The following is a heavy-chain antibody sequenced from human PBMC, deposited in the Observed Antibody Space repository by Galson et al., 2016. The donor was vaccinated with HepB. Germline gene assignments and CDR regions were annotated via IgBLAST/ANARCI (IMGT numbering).Heavy chain of an antibody. V-gene: IGHV3-53*01. D-gene: IGHD2-8*02. CDR3: ARTSYRECTGTHCVNFRYYYYFMDV. J-gene: IGHJ6*03. CDR1: GFTVSDYY. Sequence: SLRLSCAASGFTVSDYYMTWARQAPGKGLEWVSVVFLGGSTYYAQSVEGRFTISRDDSKNPLHLQMNSLTAEDTAVYFCARTSYRECTGTHCVNFRYYYYFMDVWGKGTTVTVSS. CDR2: VFLGGST.